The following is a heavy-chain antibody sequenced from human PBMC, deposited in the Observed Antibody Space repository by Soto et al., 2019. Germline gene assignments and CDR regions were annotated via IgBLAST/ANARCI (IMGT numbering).Heavy chain of an antibody. CDR1: GYTFTDFY. D-gene: IGHD1-1*01. CDR3: ATGTNGTTGWYHP. J-gene: IGHJ5*01. Sequence: QVQLVQSGTEVKKPGASVTVSCKSSGYTFTDFYLHWLRQAPGQGLEWVGWINPKSGDTKSSQRFQVRGTMSRDTSFSTAYIDLTSLTSDDTAIYYCATGTNGTTGWYHPWGQGTRVTVSS. V-gene: IGHV1-2*02. CDR2: INPKSGDT.